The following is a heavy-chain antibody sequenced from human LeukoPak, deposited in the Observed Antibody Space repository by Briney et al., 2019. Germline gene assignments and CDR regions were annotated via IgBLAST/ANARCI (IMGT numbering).Heavy chain of an antibody. J-gene: IGHJ4*02. CDR2: SYTGGNT. Sequence: GGSLRLSCAASGFTFDDYGMTWVRQAPGKGLEWVSVSYTGGNTHYADSVKGRFTLPRDNSKNTVYLQMNSLRVEDTAMYYCASISDLLYYFDSWGQGTLVTVSS. CDR3: ASISDLLYYFDS. V-gene: IGHV3-66*01. CDR1: GFTFDDYG.